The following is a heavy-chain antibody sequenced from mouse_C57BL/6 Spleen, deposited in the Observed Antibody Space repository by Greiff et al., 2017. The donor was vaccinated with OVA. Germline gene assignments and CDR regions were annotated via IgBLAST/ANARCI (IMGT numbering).Heavy chain of an antibody. V-gene: IGHV1-22*01. CDR3: ARRGQLRVNAMDY. CDR2: INPNNGGT. J-gene: IGHJ4*01. Sequence: VQLQQSGPELVKPGASVKMSCKASGYTFTDYNMHWVKQSHGKSLEWIGSINPNNGGTSYNQKFKGKATLTVNKSSSTAYMELRSLTSEDSAVYYCARRGQLRVNAMDYWGQGTSVTVSS. CDR1: GYTFTDYN. D-gene: IGHD3-2*02.